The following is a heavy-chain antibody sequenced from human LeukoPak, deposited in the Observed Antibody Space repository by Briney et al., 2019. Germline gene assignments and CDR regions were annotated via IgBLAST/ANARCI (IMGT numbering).Heavy chain of an antibody. Sequence: GGSLRLSCAASGFTVSSNYMSWVRQAPGKGLEWVSVIYSGGSTYYADSVKGRFTISRDNSKNTLYLQMNSLRAEDTAVYYCARDGNTMIVVSYYFDYWGQGTLVTVSS. CDR2: IYSGGST. V-gene: IGHV3-53*01. CDR1: GFTVSSNY. J-gene: IGHJ4*02. D-gene: IGHD3-22*01. CDR3: ARDGNTMIVVSYYFDY.